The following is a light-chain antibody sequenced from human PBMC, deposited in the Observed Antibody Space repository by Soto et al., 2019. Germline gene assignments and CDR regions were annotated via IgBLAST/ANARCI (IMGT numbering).Light chain of an antibody. J-gene: IGKJ4*01. V-gene: IGKV1-39*01. CDR2: AAS. CDR1: QSISNY. Sequence: DIQMTQSPSSLSASVGDRVTITCRASQSISNYLNWYQQKPGKAPKLLTYAASSLQSGVPSRFSGSGSGTDFTLTISSLQPEDFATYYCHQSYNTPLTFGGGTKVEIK. CDR3: HQSYNTPLT.